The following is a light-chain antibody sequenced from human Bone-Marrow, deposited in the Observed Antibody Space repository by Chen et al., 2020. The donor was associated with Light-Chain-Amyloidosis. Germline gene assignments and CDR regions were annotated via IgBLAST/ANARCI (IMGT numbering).Light chain of an antibody. CDR2: WAS. V-gene: IGKV4-1*01. CDR3: QQYYSTPWT. CDR1: QSVLYSSNNKNY. J-gene: IGKJ1*01. Sequence: DIVMTQSPDSPAVSLGARATINCKSSQSVLYSSNNKNYLAWYQQKPGQPPQLLIYWASTRESGVPDRFSGSGSGTDFTLTISSLQAEDVAVYYCQQYYSTPWTFGQGTKVEIK.